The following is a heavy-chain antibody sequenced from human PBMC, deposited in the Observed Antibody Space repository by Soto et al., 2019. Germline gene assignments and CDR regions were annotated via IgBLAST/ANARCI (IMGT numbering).Heavy chain of an antibody. V-gene: IGHV1-8*01. Sequence: ASVKVSCKASGYTFTSYDINWVRQATGQGIEGMGWMNPNSGNTGYAHKFQGRVTMTRNNSISTAYMELSSLRSEDTAVYYCARFPYDSSANVDYWGQGTLVTVSS. J-gene: IGHJ4*02. CDR3: ARFPYDSSANVDY. D-gene: IGHD3-22*01. CDR1: GYTFTSYD. CDR2: MNPNSGNT.